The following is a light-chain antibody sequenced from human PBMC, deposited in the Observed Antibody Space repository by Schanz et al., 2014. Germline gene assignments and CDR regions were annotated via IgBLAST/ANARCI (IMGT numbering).Light chain of an antibody. CDR2: SDN. CDR1: SSNIGSHV. J-gene: IGLJ3*02. CDR3: SSFTSTNTWV. Sequence: QSVLTQPPSVSGTPGQRVTISCSGNSSNIGSHVVNWYQQVPPAAPKLLIYSDNQRPSGVPDRFSGSKSGTSASLAISGLQSEDEADYYCSSFTSTNTWVFGGGTKLTVL. V-gene: IGLV1-44*01.